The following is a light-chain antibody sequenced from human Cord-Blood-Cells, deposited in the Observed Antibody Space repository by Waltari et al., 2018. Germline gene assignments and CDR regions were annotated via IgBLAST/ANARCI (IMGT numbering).Light chain of an antibody. CDR2: LNRDGSH. J-gene: IGLJ3*02. CDR1: SGHTSYA. Sequence: QLVLTQSPSASASLVASVKLPCTLCSGHTSYAIAWPQPQPEKGLRYLMKLNRDGSHSKGDGIPDRFSGSSSGAERYLTISSLQSEDEADYYCQTWGTGIRVFGGGTKLTVL. CDR3: QTWGTGIRV. V-gene: IGLV4-69*01.